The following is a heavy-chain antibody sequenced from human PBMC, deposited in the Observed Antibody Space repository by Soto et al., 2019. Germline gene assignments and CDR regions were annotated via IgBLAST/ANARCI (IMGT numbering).Heavy chain of an antibody. CDR2: IYHSGST. V-gene: IGHV4-38-2*01. CDR1: GXSVSSGYY. CDR3: ARLPTLVTIFDGMDV. Sequence: XTLSLPCAVSGXSVSSGYYWGWILQPPGKGLEWIGSIYHSGSTYYNPSLKSRVTISVDTSKKQFSLKLSSVTAADTAVYYCARLPTLVTIFDGMDVWGQGTTVTVSS. J-gene: IGHJ6*02. D-gene: IGHD3-3*01.